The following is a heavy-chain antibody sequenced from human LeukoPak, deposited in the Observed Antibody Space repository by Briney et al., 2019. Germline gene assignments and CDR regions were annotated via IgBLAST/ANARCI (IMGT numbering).Heavy chain of an antibody. V-gene: IGHV1-46*01. CDR1: GCTFTSYY. Sequence: WASVKVSCKASGCTFTSYYMHWVRQAPGQGLEWMGIINPSGGSTSYAQKFQGRVTMTRDTSTSTVYMELSSLRSEDTAVYYCARDARVVVAATPVDAFDIWGQGTMVTVSS. CDR3: ARDARVVVAATPVDAFDI. J-gene: IGHJ3*02. D-gene: IGHD2-15*01. CDR2: INPSGGST.